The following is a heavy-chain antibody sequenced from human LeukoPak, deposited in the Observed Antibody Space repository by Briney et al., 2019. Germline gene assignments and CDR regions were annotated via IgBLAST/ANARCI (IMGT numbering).Heavy chain of an antibody. D-gene: IGHD6-6*01. Sequence: SETLSLTCTVSGGSITSYYWSWIRQPAGKGLEWIGRIHTSGSTNCNPSLKSRVTISVDTSKNQFSLKLSSVTAADTAVYYCARGKSSPSRYYYYYMDVWGKGTTVTISS. V-gene: IGHV4-4*07. CDR1: GGSITSYY. J-gene: IGHJ6*03. CDR2: IHTSGST. CDR3: ARGKSSPSRYYYYYMDV.